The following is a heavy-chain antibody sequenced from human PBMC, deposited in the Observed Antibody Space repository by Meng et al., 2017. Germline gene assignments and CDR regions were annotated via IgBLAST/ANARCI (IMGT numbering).Heavy chain of an antibody. CDR2: INHSGST. V-gene: IGHV4-34*01. D-gene: IGHD2-15*01. Sequence: QVQLQQWGAGLLKPSETLSLTCAVYGGSFSGYYWSWIRQPPGKGLEWIGEINHSGSTNYNPSLKSRVTISVDTSKNQFSLKLSSVTAADTAVYYCACPAKLGYCSGGSCYSFENWVQGTLVTVSS. J-gene: IGHJ4*02. CDR1: GGSFSGYY. CDR3: ACPAKLGYCSGGSCYSFEN.